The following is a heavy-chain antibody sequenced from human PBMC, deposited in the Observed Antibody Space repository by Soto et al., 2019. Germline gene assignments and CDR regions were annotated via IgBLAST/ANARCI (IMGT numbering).Heavy chain of an antibody. J-gene: IGHJ3*02. CDR1: EFTFSSYS. CDR2: INSGGGRT. Sequence: GGSLRLSCVVSEFTFSSYSMVWVRQGPTMGLEWVSEINSGGGRTYYANSVKGRFTISRDNSKNTLYLQMYSLRAEDTAVYYCAKGSDGALDIWGQGTMVTVSS. V-gene: IGHV3-23*01. CDR3: AKGSDGALDI.